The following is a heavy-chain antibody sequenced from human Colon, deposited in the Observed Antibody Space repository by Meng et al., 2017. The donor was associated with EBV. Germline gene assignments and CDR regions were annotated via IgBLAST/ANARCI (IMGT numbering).Heavy chain of an antibody. CDR3: TRDGPDYGNYIIVDY. V-gene: IGHV1-18*01. CDR2: ISAYNGRT. D-gene: IGHD4-11*01. Sequence: QVQLVQSGGEVTKPWASVMVSCKASSYTFTRYGIIWVRQAPGQGLEWMAWISAYNGRTNFAQKFQGRVTVTTDTSTSTAYMELRSLRSDDTAVYYCTRDGPDYGNYIIVDYWGQGTLGTVSS. CDR1: SYTFTRYG. J-gene: IGHJ4*02.